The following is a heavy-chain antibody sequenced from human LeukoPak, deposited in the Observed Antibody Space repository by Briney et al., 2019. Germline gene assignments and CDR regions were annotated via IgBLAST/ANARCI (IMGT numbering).Heavy chain of an antibody. J-gene: IGHJ4*02. CDR1: GYTFTGYA. CDR2: INAGNGNT. Sequence: ASVKVSCKASGYTFTGYAMQWVRQAPGQRLEWMGWINAGNGNTKYSQKFQGRFTITRDTSAGTAYMVLSSLRSEDTAVYYCARGFWNRGTWGPYYFDYWGQGTLVTVSS. V-gene: IGHV1-3*01. CDR3: ARGFWNRGTWGPYYFDY. D-gene: IGHD3-3*01.